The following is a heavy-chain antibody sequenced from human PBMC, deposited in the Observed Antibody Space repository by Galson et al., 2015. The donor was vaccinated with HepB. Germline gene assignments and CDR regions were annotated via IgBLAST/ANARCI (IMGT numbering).Heavy chain of an antibody. D-gene: IGHD3-16*02. CDR1: GFTFSNAW. V-gene: IGHV3-15*01. J-gene: IGHJ4*02. Sequence: SLRLSCAASGFTFSNAWMSWVRQAPGKGLEWVGRIKSKTDGGTTDYAAPVRGRFTISRDDSKNTLYLQLNSLKTEDTAEYYCTATSGEDSDYIWKSYRYTGGFDYWGQGTLVTVSS. CDR3: TATSGEDSDYIWKSYRYTGGFDY. CDR2: IKSKTDGGTT.